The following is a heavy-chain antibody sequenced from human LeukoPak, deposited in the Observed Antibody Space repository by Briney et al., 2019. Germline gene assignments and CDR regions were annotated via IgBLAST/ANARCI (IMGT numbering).Heavy chain of an antibody. V-gene: IGHV1-8*03. CDR3: ARGRRDVFDI. CDR2: MNPHSDNT. CDR1: GYTFNFYD. Sequence: ASVKVSCKASGYTFNFYDIHWVRQAAGQGLKWMGWMNPHSDNTGYAQKFLGRITLTRNTSTSVAYMELTSLRSEDTAVYYCARGRRDVFDIWGQGTTVTVS. J-gene: IGHJ3*02.